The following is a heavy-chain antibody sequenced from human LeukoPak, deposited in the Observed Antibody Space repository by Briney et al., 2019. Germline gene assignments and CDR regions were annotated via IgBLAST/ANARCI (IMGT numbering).Heavy chain of an antibody. CDR1: GFTFDDYG. J-gene: IGHJ3*02. D-gene: IGHD2-15*01. Sequence: PGGSLRLSCAASGFTFDDYGMSWVRQAPGKGLEWVSGINWNGGSTVYAESVKGRFTISRDNDKNSLYLQVNSLRAKDTALYYCARALVVSDAFDIWGQGTMVTVSS. V-gene: IGHV3-20*04. CDR2: INWNGGST. CDR3: ARALVVSDAFDI.